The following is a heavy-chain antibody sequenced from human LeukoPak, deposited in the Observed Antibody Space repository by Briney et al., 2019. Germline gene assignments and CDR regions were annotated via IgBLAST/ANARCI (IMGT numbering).Heavy chain of an antibody. V-gene: IGHV1-18*01. CDR2: ISAYNGNT. J-gene: IGHJ3*02. Sequence: EASVKVSCQASGYTSTSYGISWVRQAPGQGLEWMGWISAYNGNTNYAQKLQGRVTMTTDTSTSTAYMELRSLRSDDTAVYYCARVHYYDSSGYYYGAFDIWGQGTMVTVSS. D-gene: IGHD3-22*01. CDR3: ARVHYYDSSGYYYGAFDI. CDR1: GYTSTSYG.